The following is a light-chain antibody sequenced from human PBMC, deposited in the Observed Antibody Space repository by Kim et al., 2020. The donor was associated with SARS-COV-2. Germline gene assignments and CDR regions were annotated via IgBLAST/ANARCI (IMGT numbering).Light chain of an antibody. CDR2: AAS. V-gene: IGKV1-27*01. CDR1: QGISNY. Sequence: SVGDRVTITRRASQGISNYLAWYQQQPGKVPKLLIYAASTLQSGFPSRFSGSGSGTDFTLTISSLQPEDVATYYCQKYNSAPPVTFGQGAKVDIK. J-gene: IGKJ1*01. CDR3: QKYNSAPPVT.